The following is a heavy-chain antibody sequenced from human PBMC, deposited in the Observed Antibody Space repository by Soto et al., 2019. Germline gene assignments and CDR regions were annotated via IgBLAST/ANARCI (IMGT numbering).Heavy chain of an antibody. V-gene: IGHV3-30-3*01. J-gene: IGHJ2*01. D-gene: IGHD1-1*01. CDR3: ARDGDPRRLERWYFDL. Sequence: QVQLVESGGGVVQPGRSLRLSCAASGFTFSSYAMHWVRQAPGKGLEWVAVISYDGSNKYYADSVKGRFTISRDNSKKTLYLQMNSLRAEDTAVYYCARDGDPRRLERWYFDLWGRGTLVTVSS. CDR1: GFTFSSYA. CDR2: ISYDGSNK.